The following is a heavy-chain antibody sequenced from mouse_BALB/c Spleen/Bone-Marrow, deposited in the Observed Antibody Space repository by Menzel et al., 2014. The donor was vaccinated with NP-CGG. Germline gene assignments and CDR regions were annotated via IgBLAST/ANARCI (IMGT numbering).Heavy chain of an antibody. CDR3: ARDYANTAWFAY. CDR2: IDPANGNT. D-gene: IGHD1-1*01. Sequence: VQLQQSGAELVKPGASVKLSCTPSGFNIKDTHMHWGKQRPEQGLEWIGRIDPANGNTKYDPNFQGKATITADTSSNTAYLQLSSLTSEDTAVYYGARDYANTAWFAYWGQGTLVTV. J-gene: IGHJ3*01. CDR1: GFNIKDTH. V-gene: IGHV14-3*02.